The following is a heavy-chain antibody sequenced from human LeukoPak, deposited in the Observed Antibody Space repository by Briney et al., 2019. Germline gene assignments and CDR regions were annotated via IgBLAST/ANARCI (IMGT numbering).Heavy chain of an antibody. CDR1: GGSFSGHY. J-gene: IGHJ4*02. CDR2: INHSGST. V-gene: IGHV4-34*01. Sequence: SETLSLTCAVYGGSFSGHYWNWIRQPPGMGLEWIGEINHSGSTTYNPSLNTRVTISVDTSKNRIALKLSSVTAADTAVYYCARPRYGSGSLDSWGRGTLVSVSS. D-gene: IGHD3-10*01. CDR3: ARPRYGSGSLDS.